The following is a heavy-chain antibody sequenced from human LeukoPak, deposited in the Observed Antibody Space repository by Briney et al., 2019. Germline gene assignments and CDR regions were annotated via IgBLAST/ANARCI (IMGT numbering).Heavy chain of an antibody. CDR1: GYTFTSYY. CDR3: ARQSSGYSFQH. CDR2: INPSGGST. V-gene: IGHV1-46*01. J-gene: IGHJ1*01. D-gene: IGHD6-19*01. Sequence: GASVKVSCKASGYTFTSYYMHWVRQAPGQGLEWMGIINPSGGSTTYVQKFQGRVTMTRDTSTSTVYMELSSLRSEDTAVYYCARQSSGYSFQHWGQGTLVIVSS.